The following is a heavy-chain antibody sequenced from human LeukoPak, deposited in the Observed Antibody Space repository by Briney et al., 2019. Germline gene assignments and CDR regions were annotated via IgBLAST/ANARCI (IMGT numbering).Heavy chain of an antibody. J-gene: IGHJ3*02. CDR2: INPNSGGT. CDR3: ARALEPDAFDI. D-gene: IGHD1-1*01. V-gene: IGHV1-2*02. CDR1: GYSFTTYG. Sequence: GASVKVSCKASGYSFTTYGMSWVRQAPGQGLEWMGWINPNSGGTNYAQKFQGRVTMTRDTSISTAYMELSRLRSDDTAVYYCARALEPDAFDIWGQGTMVTVSS.